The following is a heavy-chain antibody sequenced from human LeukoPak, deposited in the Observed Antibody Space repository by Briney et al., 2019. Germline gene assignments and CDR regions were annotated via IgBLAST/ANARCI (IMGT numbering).Heavy chain of an antibody. Sequence: ASVKVSCKASGGTFMRHSISWVRQAPGQGLEWMGWISACNGNTNYAQKLQGRVTMTTDTSTSTAYMELRSLRSDDTAVYYCARDQVPYGSGSHTDAFDIWGQGTMVTVSS. D-gene: IGHD3-10*01. CDR2: ISACNGNT. CDR3: ARDQVPYGSGSHTDAFDI. V-gene: IGHV1-18*01. J-gene: IGHJ3*02. CDR1: GGTFMRHS.